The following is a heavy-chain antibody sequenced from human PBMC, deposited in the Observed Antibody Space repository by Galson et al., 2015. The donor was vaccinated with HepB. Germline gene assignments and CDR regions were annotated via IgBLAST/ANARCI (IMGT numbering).Heavy chain of an antibody. CDR3: ARGVVSGYDYALDY. Sequence: SLRLSCAASGFTFSSYDMHWVRHATGKGLEWVSAIGTAGDTYYPGSVKGRFTISRENAKNSLYLQMNSLRAGDTAVYYCARGVVSGYDYALDYWGQGTLVTVSS. V-gene: IGHV3-13*01. CDR2: IGTAGDT. CDR1: GFTFSSYD. J-gene: IGHJ4*02. D-gene: IGHD5-12*01.